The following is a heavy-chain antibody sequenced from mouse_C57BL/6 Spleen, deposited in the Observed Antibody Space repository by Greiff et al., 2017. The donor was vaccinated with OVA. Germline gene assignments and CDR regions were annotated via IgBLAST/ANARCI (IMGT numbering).Heavy chain of an antibody. CDR1: GFTFSSYA. D-gene: IGHD2-4*01. CDR2: ISSGGDYI. CDR3: TRGDYDGGFAY. V-gene: IGHV5-9-1*02. J-gene: IGHJ3*01. Sequence: EVQVVESGEGLVKPGGSLKLSCAASGFTFSSYAMSWVRQTPEKRLEWVAYISSGGDYIYYADTVKGRFTISRDNARNTLYLQMSSLKSEDTAMYYCTRGDYDGGFAYWGQGTLVTVSA.